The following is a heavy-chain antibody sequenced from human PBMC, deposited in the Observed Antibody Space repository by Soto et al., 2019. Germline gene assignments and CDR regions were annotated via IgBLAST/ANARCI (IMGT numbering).Heavy chain of an antibody. D-gene: IGHD3-3*02. J-gene: IGHJ3*02. CDR2: VYYGGAIFYSGNI. CDR1: GDSISSSNSH. V-gene: IGHV4-39*01. Sequence: SETLSLTCTVSGDSISSSNSHWGWTRQPPGKGLEYIGSVYYGGAIFYSGNIYYNPSLKSRVTISVDTSKNQFSLRLSPVTAADTGVYYCVRYDRINMKPYSPEGFHIWGQGTMVTVSS. CDR3: VRYDRINMKPYSPEGFHI.